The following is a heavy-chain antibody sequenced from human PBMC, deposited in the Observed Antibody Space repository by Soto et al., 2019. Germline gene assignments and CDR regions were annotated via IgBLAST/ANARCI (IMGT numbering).Heavy chain of an antibody. CDR1: GFTFSRNG. Sequence: QVQLVESGGGVVQPGRSLRLSCAASGFTFSRNGMHWVRQAPGKGLEWVAVISYDGRNKCYVDSVKGRFIISRDNSKNTLYLQMNSLRAEDTAVYYCAKDRSSSWSFDYWGQGILVTVSS. D-gene: IGHD6-13*01. J-gene: IGHJ4*02. V-gene: IGHV3-30*18. CDR2: ISYDGRNK. CDR3: AKDRSSSWSFDY.